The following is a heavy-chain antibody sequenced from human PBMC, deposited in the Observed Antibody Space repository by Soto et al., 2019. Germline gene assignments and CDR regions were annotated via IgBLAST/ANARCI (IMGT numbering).Heavy chain of an antibody. Sequence: PSETLSLTYTVSGGSISSYYWSWIRQPPGKGLEWIGYIYYSGSTNYNPSLKSRVTISVDKSKNHFSLKLSSVTAAYTAVYYCARSEATGLDYGAQGPLVPVSS. CDR2: IYYSGST. D-gene: IGHD1-26*01. V-gene: IGHV4-59*12. J-gene: IGHJ4*02. CDR1: GGSISSYY. CDR3: ARSEATGLDY.